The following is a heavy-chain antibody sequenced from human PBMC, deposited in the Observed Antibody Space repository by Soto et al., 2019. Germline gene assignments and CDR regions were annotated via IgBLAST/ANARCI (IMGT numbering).Heavy chain of an antibody. CDR3: AKDMGSTNWTFEG. D-gene: IGHD1-20*01. V-gene: IGHV3-9*01. CDR2: ISWNSDTI. J-gene: IGHJ4*02. Sequence: EVQLVESGGGLVQPGRSLRLSCVASGFTFDDHAMHWVRQAPGKGLEWVSGISWNSDTIAYADAVKGRFTISRDKAKNSLYLQMNSLRAEDTALYYCAKDMGSTNWTFEGWGQGTLVTVSS. CDR1: GFTFDDHA.